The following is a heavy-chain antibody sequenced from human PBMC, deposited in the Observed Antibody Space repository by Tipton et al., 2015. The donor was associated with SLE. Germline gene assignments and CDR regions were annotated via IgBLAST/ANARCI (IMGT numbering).Heavy chain of an antibody. V-gene: IGHV4-59*07. D-gene: IGHD6-13*01. CDR1: GGSISSYY. J-gene: IGHJ6*02. CDR3: ARRGALAAAGVYYYYGMDV. Sequence: TLSLTCTVSGGSISSYYWSWIRQPPGKGLEWIGYIYYSGSTDYNPSLKSRVTISVDTYKNQFSLKLNSVTAADTAVYYCARRGALAAAGVYYYYGMDVWGQGTTVTVSS. CDR2: IYYSGST.